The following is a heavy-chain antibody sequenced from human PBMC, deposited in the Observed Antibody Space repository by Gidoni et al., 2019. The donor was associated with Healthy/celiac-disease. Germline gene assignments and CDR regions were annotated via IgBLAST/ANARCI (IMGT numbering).Heavy chain of an antibody. V-gene: IGHV4-59*01. Sequence: QVQLQESGPGLVKPSETLSLTCTVSGGPIRRYHWSWIRQPPGKGLEWIGYIYSSGSTNYNPSLKSRVTISVDTSKNQFSLKLSSVTAADTAVYYCARDRVVVTSYYYYYGMDVWGQGTTVTVSS. CDR2: IYSSGST. CDR3: ARDRVVVTSYYYYYGMDV. CDR1: GGPIRRYH. D-gene: IGHD2-21*02. J-gene: IGHJ6*02.